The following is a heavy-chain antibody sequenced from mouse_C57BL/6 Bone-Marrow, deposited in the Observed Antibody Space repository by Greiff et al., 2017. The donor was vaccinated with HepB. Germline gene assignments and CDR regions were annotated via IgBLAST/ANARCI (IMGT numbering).Heavy chain of an antibody. Sequence: QVQLQQPGAELVKPGASVKLSCKASGYTFTSYWMQWVKQRPGQGLEWIGEIDPSDSYTNCNQKFKGKATLTVDTSSSTAYMQLSSLTSEDSAVYYCARREVSGVYDGYYDFDYWGQGTTLTVSS. J-gene: IGHJ2*01. D-gene: IGHD2-3*01. CDR2: IDPSDSYT. V-gene: IGHV1-50*01. CDR1: GYTFTSYW. CDR3: ARREVSGVYDGYYDFDY.